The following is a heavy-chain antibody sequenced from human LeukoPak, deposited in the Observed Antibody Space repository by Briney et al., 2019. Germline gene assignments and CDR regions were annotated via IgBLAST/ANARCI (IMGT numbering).Heavy chain of an antibody. CDR3: ARGGYCSSTSCRFGFDI. Sequence: SETLSLTCTVSGGSISSYYWSWIRQPAGKGLEWIGRIYTSGSTNYNPSLKSRVTMSVDTSKNQFSLKLSSVTAADTAVYYCARGGYCSSTSCRFGFDIWGQGTMVTVSS. V-gene: IGHV4-4*07. J-gene: IGHJ3*02. CDR1: GGSISSYY. D-gene: IGHD2-2*01. CDR2: IYTSGST.